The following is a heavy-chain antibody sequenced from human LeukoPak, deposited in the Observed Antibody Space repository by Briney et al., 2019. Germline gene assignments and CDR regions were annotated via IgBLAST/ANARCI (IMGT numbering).Heavy chain of an antibody. D-gene: IGHD3-22*01. CDR1: GFTFSSYE. CDR2: ISSSGSTI. Sequence: PVGSLRLSCAASGFTFSSYEMNWVRQAPGKGLEWVSYISSSGSTIYYADSVKGRFTISRDNAKNSLYLQMKSLRAEDTAVYYCARDKASAHYDSSAYADYWGQGTLVTVSS. CDR3: ARDKASAHYDSSAYADY. V-gene: IGHV3-48*03. J-gene: IGHJ4*02.